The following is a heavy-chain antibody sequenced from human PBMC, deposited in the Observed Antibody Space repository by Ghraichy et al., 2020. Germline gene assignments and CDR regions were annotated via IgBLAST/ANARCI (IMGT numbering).Heavy chain of an antibody. J-gene: IGHJ6*03. CDR3: ARALYWNDPYYMGV. V-gene: IGHV1-2*04. CDR2: INPNSGGT. CDR1: GYTFTDYY. D-gene: IGHD1-1*01. Sequence: ASVKVSCKASGYTFTDYYMHWVRQAPGQGLEWMGWINPNSGGTNYAQKFQGWVTMTKDTSISTAYMELSRLRSDDTAVYYCARALYWNDPYYMGVWGKGTTVTVSS.